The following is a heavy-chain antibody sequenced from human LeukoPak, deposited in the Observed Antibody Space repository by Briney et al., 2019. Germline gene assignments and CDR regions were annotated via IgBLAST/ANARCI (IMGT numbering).Heavy chain of an antibody. CDR2: IYYSGTT. D-gene: IGHD6-13*01. CDR1: GDSISSTTHF. J-gene: IGHJ3*01. V-gene: IGHV4-39*01. Sequence: SETLSPTCTVSGDSISSTTHFWGWIRQPPGKGLEWIGSIYYSGTTYYNSSLKSRVTISVDTSKNQFSLRLSSVTAADTAIYYCARLHQQQLSVWGQGTMVTVSS. CDR3: ARLHQQQLSV.